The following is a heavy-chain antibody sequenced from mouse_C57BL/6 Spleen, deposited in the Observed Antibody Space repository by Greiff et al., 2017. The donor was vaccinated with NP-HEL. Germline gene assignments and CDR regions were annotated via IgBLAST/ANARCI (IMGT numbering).Heavy chain of an antibody. CDR3: AREGLRRGLAMDY. D-gene: IGHD2-4*01. J-gene: IGHJ4*01. Sequence: QVQLQQSGAELVKPGASVKISCKASGYAFSSYSMNWVKQRPGKGLEWIGQIYPGDGDTNYNGKFKGKATLTADKSSSTAYMQLSSLTSEDSAVYFCAREGLRRGLAMDYWGQGTSVTVSS. CDR1: GYAFSSYS. CDR2: IYPGDGDT. V-gene: IGHV1-80*01.